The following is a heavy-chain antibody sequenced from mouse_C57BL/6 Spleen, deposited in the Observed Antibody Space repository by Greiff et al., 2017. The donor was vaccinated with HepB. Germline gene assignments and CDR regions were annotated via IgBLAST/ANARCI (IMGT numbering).Heavy chain of an antibody. J-gene: IGHJ1*03. D-gene: IGHD2-5*01. CDR2: FHPYNDDT. CDR3: ARQSNYGWYFDV. CDR1: GYTFTTYP. Sequence: QVQLKESGAELVKPGASVKMSCKASGYTFTTYPIEWMKQNHGKSLEWIGNFHPYNDDTKYNEKFKGKATLTVEKSSSTVYLELSRLTSDDSAVYYCARQSNYGWYFDVWGTGTTVTVSS. V-gene: IGHV1-47*01.